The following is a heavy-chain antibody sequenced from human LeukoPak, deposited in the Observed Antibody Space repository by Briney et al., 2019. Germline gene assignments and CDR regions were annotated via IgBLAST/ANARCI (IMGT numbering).Heavy chain of an antibody. V-gene: IGHV3-23*01. CDR2: ISGSGANT. Sequence: SGGSLRLSCAASEFTFDSYAMNWVRQAPGKELEWVSAISGSGANTYYANSVKGRFTISRDNSKSTLFLQMDSLRAEDTAIYYCAKTSVSSGWPELFDFWGQGTLVTVSS. D-gene: IGHD6-19*01. J-gene: IGHJ4*02. CDR1: EFTFDSYA. CDR3: AKTSVSSGWPELFDF.